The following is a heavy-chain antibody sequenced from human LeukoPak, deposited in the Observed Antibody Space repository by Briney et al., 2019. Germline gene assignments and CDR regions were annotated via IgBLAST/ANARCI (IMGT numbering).Heavy chain of an antibody. J-gene: IGHJ4*02. CDR3: ARETSGYYFDY. CDR2: ISYDGSNK. CDR1: GFTFSRYG. V-gene: IGHV3-30*03. Sequence: GGSLRLSCAASGFTFSRYGMHWVRQAPGKGLEWVAVISYDGSNKYYADSVKGRFTISRGNSKNTLYLQMNSLRADDTAVYYCARETSGYYFDYWGQGTLVTVSS.